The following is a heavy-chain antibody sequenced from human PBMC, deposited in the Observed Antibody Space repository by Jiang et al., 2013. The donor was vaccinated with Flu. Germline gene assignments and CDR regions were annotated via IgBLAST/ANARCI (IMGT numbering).Heavy chain of an antibody. D-gene: IGHD3-16*01. V-gene: IGHV6-1*01. J-gene: IGHJ4*02. Sequence: QTLSLTCAISGDSVSRNSADWNWIRQSPSRGLEWLGRTYYRSKWFNDYAGSVKGRITINPDTSKNQFSLQLNSVTPEDAAVYYCAKGGGAIDYWGQGTLVTVSS. CDR3: AKGGGAIDY. CDR2: TYYRSKWFN. CDR1: GDSVSRNSAD.